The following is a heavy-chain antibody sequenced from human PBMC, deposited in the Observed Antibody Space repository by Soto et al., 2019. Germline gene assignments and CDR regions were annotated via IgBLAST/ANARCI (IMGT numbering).Heavy chain of an antibody. J-gene: IGHJ6*02. V-gene: IGHV3-33*01. CDR3: ARSTLDSNYHYDMDV. CDR2: IWYDGSYK. Sequence: GGSLRLSCAASGFTFRNYGMQWVRQAPGKGLEWVAVIWYDGSYKYYADSVKGRFTISRDNSKNTVYLQMNSLRAEDSAVYYCARSTLDSNYHYDMDVWGQGTTVTVSS. D-gene: IGHD3-9*01. CDR1: GFTFRNYG.